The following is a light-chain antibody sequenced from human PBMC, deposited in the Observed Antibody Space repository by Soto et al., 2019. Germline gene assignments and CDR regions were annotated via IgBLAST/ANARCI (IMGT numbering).Light chain of an antibody. V-gene: IGKV1-5*03. J-gene: IGKJ1*01. CDR3: LEYSTYSRT. Sequence: DIQMTQSPSTLSASVGDRVTITCRASQSISSWLAWYQQKPGKAPKLLIYKASNLESGVPSRFSGSESGTEFTLTISSLQPDDFATYYCLEYSTYSRTFGQGTKVEIK. CDR1: QSISSW. CDR2: KAS.